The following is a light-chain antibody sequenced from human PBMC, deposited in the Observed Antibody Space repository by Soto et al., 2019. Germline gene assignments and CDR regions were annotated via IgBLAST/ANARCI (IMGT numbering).Light chain of an antibody. V-gene: IGKV3-15*01. J-gene: IGKJ1*01. CDR2: GAS. CDR1: QSINSN. CDR3: QQYNNWPRT. Sequence: EIVMAQSPATLSVSPGERATLSCRASQSINSNLAWNQQMPGQAPRLLIYGASTRATGIPARFSGSGSGTEFTLTISSLQSEDFGVYSCQQYNNWPRTFGQGTKVEIK.